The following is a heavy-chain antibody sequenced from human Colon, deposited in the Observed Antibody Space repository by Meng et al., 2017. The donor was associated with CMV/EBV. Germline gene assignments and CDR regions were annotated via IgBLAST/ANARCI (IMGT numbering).Heavy chain of an antibody. V-gene: IGHV1-8*01. D-gene: IGHD5-18*01. CDR3: ARPHTAMVRYYYYGLDF. CDR2: MNPISGNT. CDR1: GYTFTTYD. J-gene: IGHJ6*02. Sequence: ASVKVSCKTSGYTFTTYDINWVRQAPGEGLEWMGWMNPISGNTGFAQKFKGRLFMTRNTSISTAYMELTNLRSEDTAVYYCARPHTAMVRYYYYGLDFWGQGTTVTVSS.